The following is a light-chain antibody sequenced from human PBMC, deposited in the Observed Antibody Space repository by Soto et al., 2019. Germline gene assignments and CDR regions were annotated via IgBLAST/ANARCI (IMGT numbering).Light chain of an antibody. CDR1: QSVTTY. CDR3: QQYGSSPPET. J-gene: IGKJ2*01. V-gene: IGKV3-20*01. CDR2: GAS. Sequence: EIVLTQSPGPLSLSPGERATLSCRASQSVTTYLAWYQQKPGQAPRLLIYGASSRATGIPDRFSGSGSGTDFTLTISRLEPEDFAVYYCQQYGSSPPETFRQGTKLEIK.